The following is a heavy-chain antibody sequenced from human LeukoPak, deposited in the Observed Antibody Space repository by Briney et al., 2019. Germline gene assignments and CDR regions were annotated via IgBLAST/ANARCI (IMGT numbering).Heavy chain of an antibody. CDR1: GFTFSSYS. V-gene: IGHV3-21*01. J-gene: IGHJ4*02. Sequence: PGGSLRLSCAASGFTFSSYSMNWVRQAPGKGLEWVSSISSSSSYIYYADSVKGRFTISRDNAENSLYLQMNSLTAEDTAVYYCATDPSSGWSDYWGQGTLVTVSS. CDR2: ISSSSSYI. D-gene: IGHD6-19*01. CDR3: ATDPSSGWSDY.